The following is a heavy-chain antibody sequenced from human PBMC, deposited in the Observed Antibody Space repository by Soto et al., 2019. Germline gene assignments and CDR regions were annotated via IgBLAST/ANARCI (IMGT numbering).Heavy chain of an antibody. V-gene: IGHV1-2*02. J-gene: IGHJ4*02. CDR3: ARQFDYDSSGYYYAY. Sequence: ASVKVSCKASGYTFTGYYMHWVRQAPGQGLEWMGWINPNSGGTNYAQKFQGRVTMTRDTSISTAYMELSRLRSEDTAVYYCARQFDYDSSGYYYAYWGQGTLVTVSS. D-gene: IGHD3-22*01. CDR2: INPNSGGT. CDR1: GYTFTGYY.